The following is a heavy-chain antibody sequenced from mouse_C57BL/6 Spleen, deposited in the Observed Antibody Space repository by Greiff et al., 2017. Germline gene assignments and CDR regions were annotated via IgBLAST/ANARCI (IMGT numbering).Heavy chain of an antibody. J-gene: IGHJ2*01. Sequence: QVQLQQSGAALVRPGASVTLSCKASGYTFPDYEMHWVKQTPVHGLEWIGALDPETGGTAYNQKFKGKAILTADKSSSTAYMELRSLTSEDSAVYYCTRTVEAFDYWGQGTTLTVSS. V-gene: IGHV1-15*01. CDR1: GYTFPDYE. CDR2: LDPETGGT. D-gene: IGHD1-1*01. CDR3: TRTVEAFDY.